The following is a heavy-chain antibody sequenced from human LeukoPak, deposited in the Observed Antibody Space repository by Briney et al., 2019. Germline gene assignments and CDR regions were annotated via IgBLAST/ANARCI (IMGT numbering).Heavy chain of an antibody. D-gene: IGHD5-12*01. CDR1: GFTFSDYS. Sequence: PGGSLRLSCAASGFTFSDYSMNWVRHAPGKGLEWISYVGISSGNTKYADSVKGRFTISGDSAKNSVFLQMNSLRVEDTAVYYCARDHRYAFDNWGQGTLVTVS. J-gene: IGHJ4*02. CDR2: VGISSGNT. CDR3: ARDHRYAFDN. V-gene: IGHV3-48*04.